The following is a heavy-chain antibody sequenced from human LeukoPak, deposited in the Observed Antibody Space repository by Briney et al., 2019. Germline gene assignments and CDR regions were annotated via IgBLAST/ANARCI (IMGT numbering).Heavy chain of an antibody. J-gene: IGHJ4*02. CDR3: ARDFPYCSSTSCYVR. CDR1: GGSISSYY. CDR2: IYYSGST. D-gene: IGHD2-2*01. V-gene: IGHV4-59*01. Sequence: PSETLSLTCTVSGGSISSYYWSWIRQPPGKGLEWIGYIYYSGSTHYNPSLKSRVTISVATSKNQFSLKLSSVTAADTAVYYCARDFPYCSSTSCYVRWGQGTLVTVSS.